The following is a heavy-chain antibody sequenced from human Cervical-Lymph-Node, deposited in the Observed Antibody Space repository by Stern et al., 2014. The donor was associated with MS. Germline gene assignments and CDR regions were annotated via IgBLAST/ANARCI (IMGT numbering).Heavy chain of an antibody. CDR2: VSTYNGNT. CDR3: AREVYGDSRRFDS. D-gene: IGHD4-17*01. J-gene: IGHJ4*02. Sequence: QVQLVQSGPEVKKPGASVQVSCKASGYIFSSYGINWVRQAPGPGLEWMGWVSTYNGNTNSAQKFQDRVTMTTDTSTNTAYMDLRSLRSDDTAVYYCAREVYGDSRRFDSWGQGTLVIVSS. CDR1: GYIFSSYG. V-gene: IGHV1-18*01.